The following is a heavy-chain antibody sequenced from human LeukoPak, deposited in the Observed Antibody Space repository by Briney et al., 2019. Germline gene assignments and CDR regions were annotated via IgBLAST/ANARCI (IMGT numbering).Heavy chain of an antibody. D-gene: IGHD3-3*01. CDR2: INWNGGST. J-gene: IGHJ4*02. CDR1: GFTFDDYG. CDR3: ARVITIFGVVIGYYFDY. V-gene: IGHV3-20*04. Sequence: GGSLRLSCAASGFTFDDYGMSWVRQAPGKGLEWVSGINWNGGSTGYADSVEGRFTISRDNAKNSLYLQMNSLRAEDTALYYCARVITIFGVVIGYYFDYWGQGTLVTVSS.